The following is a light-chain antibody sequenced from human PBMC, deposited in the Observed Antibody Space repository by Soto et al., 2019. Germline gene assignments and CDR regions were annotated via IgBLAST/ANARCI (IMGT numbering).Light chain of an antibody. Sequence: QSVLTQPPSVSGAPGQRVTISCTGSRSNIGAGYHVHWYQQLPGTAPKLLIYGNSNRPSGVPDRFSGSKSGTSASLAITGLQAEDAADYYCQSYDSSLRGSVFGGGTKLTVL. CDR1: RSNIGAGYH. CDR2: GNS. CDR3: QSYDSSLRGSV. J-gene: IGLJ3*02. V-gene: IGLV1-40*01.